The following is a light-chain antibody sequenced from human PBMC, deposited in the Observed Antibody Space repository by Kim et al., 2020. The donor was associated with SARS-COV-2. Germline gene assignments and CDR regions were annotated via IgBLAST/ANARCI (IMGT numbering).Light chain of an antibody. J-gene: IGLJ1*01. Sequence: GQSNTSHCTGNRSDVGSYKVVSWYQQHPVKAAKLIIYEGSKRPSGVSNRFSGSESGNTASLTIYGLQTEDEADYYCCSDVGSSPDVFGTGTKVTVL. V-gene: IGLV2-23*01. CDR2: EGS. CDR1: RSDVGSYKV. CDR3: CSDVGSSPDV.